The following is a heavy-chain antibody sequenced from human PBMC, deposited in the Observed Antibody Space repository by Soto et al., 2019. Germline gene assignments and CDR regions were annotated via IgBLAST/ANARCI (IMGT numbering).Heavy chain of an antibody. J-gene: IGHJ3*02. CDR2: TYYRSKWYN. Sequence: SQTLSLTCAISGDSVSSNSAAWNWIRQSPSRGLEWLGRTYYRSKWYNDYAVSVKSRITINPDTSKNQFSLQLNSVTPEDTAVYYCARAPYYYDTTGYYLAFDIGGQGTMVPVSS. CDR1: GDSVSSNSAA. CDR3: ARAPYYYDTTGYYLAFDI. V-gene: IGHV6-1*01. D-gene: IGHD3-22*01.